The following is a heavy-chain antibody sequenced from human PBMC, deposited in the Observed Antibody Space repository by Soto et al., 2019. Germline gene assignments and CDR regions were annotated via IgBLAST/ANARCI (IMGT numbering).Heavy chain of an antibody. D-gene: IGHD3-3*01. Sequence: PSETLSLTCTVSGGSISSSGYYWGWIRQPPGKGLEWIGSIYYIGSTYYIPSLKSRVTISVDTSKNQFSLKLRSVTAADTAVYYCSRHDGYTYYHLWSGYCAFDICGQGTMVTVSS. V-gene: IGHV4-39*01. CDR1: GGSISSSGYY. CDR2: IYYIGST. J-gene: IGHJ3*02. CDR3: SRHDGYTYYHLWSGYCAFDI.